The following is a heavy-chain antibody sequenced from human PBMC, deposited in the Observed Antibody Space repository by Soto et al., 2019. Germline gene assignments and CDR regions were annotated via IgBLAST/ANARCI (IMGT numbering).Heavy chain of an antibody. CDR3: AKDSEAQRELGVDY. J-gene: IGHJ4*02. CDR1: GFTFDDYA. V-gene: IGHV3-9*01. CDR2: ISWNSGSI. D-gene: IGHD1-7*01. Sequence: EVQLVESGGGLVQPGRSLRLSCAASGFTFDDYAMHWVRQAPGKGLEWVSGISWNSGSIGYADSVKGRFTISRDNAKNSLYLQMNSLRAEDTALYYCAKDSEAQRELGVDYWGQGTLVTVSS.